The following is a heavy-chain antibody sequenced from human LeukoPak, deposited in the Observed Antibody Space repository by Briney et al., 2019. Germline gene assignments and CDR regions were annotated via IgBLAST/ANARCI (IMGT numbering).Heavy chain of an antibody. D-gene: IGHD2-2*03. V-gene: IGHV1-2*02. CDR2: INPNSGGT. CDR1: GYTFTGYY. CDR3: ARIGYCSSTSCYEVSDY. Sequence: ASVKVSCKASGYTFTGYYMHWVRQAPGQGLGWMGWINPNSGGTNYAQKFQGRVTMTRDTSISTAYMELSRLRSDDTAVYYCARIGYCSSTSCYEVSDYWGQGTLVTVSS. J-gene: IGHJ4*02.